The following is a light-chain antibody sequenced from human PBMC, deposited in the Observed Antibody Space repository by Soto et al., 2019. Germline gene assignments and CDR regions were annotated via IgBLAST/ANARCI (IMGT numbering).Light chain of an antibody. V-gene: IGLV2-23*02. CDR2: EVS. Sequence: QPALTQPASVSGFPGQSITISCTGTSSDVGSYNLVSWYQQHPGKAPKLMIYEVSKRPSGVYNRFSGSKSGNTASLTISVLQAEDEADYYCCSYAGSSTFVFGTGTKV. CDR1: SSDVGSYNL. J-gene: IGLJ1*01. CDR3: CSYAGSSTFV.